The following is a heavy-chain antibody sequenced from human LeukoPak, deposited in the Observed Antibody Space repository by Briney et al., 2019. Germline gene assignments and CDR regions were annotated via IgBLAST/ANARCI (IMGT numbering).Heavy chain of an antibody. CDR3: AREYRSGVDY. D-gene: IGHD6-19*01. V-gene: IGHV4-59*01. Sequence: KASETLSLTCTVSGGSISSSYWSWIRQPPGKGLEWIGYMYYSGSTNYNPSLKSRVTISVDTSKNQFSLKLSPVTAADTAVYYCAREYRSGVDYWGQGTLVTVSS. CDR1: GGSISSSY. J-gene: IGHJ4*02. CDR2: MYYSGST.